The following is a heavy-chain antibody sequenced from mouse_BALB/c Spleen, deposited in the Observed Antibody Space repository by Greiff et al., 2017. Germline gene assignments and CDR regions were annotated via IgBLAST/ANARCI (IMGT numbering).Heavy chain of an antibody. CDR1: GFTFSSYG. J-gene: IGHJ2*01. Sequence: EVKLQESGGGLVKPGGSLKLSCAASGFTFSSYGMSWVRQTPDKRLEWVATISSGGSYTYYVDSVKGRFTISRDNAKNTLYLQMSSLKSEDTAMYYCASFITTAFDYWGQGTTLTVSS. D-gene: IGHD1-2*01. CDR2: ISSGGSYT. CDR3: ASFITTAFDY. V-gene: IGHV5-6*03.